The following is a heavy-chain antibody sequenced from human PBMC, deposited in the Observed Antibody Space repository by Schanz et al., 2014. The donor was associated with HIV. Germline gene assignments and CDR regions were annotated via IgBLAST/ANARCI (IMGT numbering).Heavy chain of an antibody. V-gene: IGHV3-23*04. CDR2: ISESGGRT. D-gene: IGHD3-22*01. CDR3: AKPEYDSRGNSQSHFDS. J-gene: IGHJ4*02. CDR1: GFNFNNYA. Sequence: VQLAESGGGVVRPGRSLRLSCAASGFNFNNYAMTWVRQAPGKGLERVSSISESGGRTYYADSVNGRFTISRDNSKNTLYLQMTTLRTEDTAVYYCAKPEYDSRGNSQSHFDSWGQGTLVIVSS.